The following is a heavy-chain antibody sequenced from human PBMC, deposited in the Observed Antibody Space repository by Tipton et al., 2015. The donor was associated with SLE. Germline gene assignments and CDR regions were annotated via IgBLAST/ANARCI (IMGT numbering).Heavy chain of an antibody. Sequence: QVQLVQSGPEVKKAGASVKVSCKASGYSFTTYGISWVRQAPGQGLEWMGWINVNTGNTKYSQKFQGRVTVTTDTSARTAYMELRSLRSDDTAMYYCARTPLGGNDYWGQGTRVIVSS. D-gene: IGHD2-15*01. CDR3: ARTPLGGNDY. CDR1: GYSFTTYG. CDR2: INVNTGNT. V-gene: IGHV1-18*01. J-gene: IGHJ4*02.